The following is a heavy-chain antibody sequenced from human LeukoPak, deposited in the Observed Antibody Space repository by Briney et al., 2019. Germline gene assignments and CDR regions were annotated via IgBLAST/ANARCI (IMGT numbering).Heavy chain of an antibody. Sequence: ASVKVSCKTSGYSFTAYYIHWMRQAPGQGLEWMGWINPKSGGTNYAQKFQGRVTMTRDTSNSTAYMDLSSLRSDDTAVYYCATKYSSSWFDYWGQGTLVTVSS. CDR3: ATKYSSSWFDY. J-gene: IGHJ4*02. V-gene: IGHV1-2*02. D-gene: IGHD6-13*01. CDR1: GYSFTAYY. CDR2: INPKSGGT.